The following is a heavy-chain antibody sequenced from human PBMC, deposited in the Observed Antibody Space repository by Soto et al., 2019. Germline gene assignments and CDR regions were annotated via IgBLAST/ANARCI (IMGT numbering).Heavy chain of an antibody. CDR1: GGTFSSYA. CDR2: SSPILGTA. D-gene: IGHD3-22*01. J-gene: IGHJ6*02. CDR3: ARSIASYDSSGRYYGMDV. Sequence: SVKVSCNPSGGTFSSYAISWVRQGPGQGREGMGVSSPILGTANYAQKFHGRVTITADESTSTAYMELSSLRSEDTAVYYCARSIASYDSSGRYYGMDVWGHGKPVTVSS. V-gene: IGHV1-69*13.